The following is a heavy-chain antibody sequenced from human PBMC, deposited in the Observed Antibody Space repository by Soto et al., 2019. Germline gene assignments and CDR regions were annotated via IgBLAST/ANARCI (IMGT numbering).Heavy chain of an antibody. CDR3: ARGGYSTGYHY. CDR2: TATYNGQT. CDR1: GYTFTSYD. V-gene: IGHV1-18*04. J-gene: IGHJ4*02. Sequence: ASVKVSFKASGYTFTSYDISWVRQAPGQGLEWVGWTATYNGQTKYAQKLQGRVTMTTDTSTTTAYMELRSLRSDDTAIYYCARGGYSTGYHYWGQGTLVTVSS. D-gene: IGHD2-8*02.